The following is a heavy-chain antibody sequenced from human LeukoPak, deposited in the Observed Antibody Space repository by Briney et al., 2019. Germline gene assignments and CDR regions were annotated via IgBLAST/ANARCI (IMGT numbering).Heavy chain of an antibody. J-gene: IGHJ4*02. D-gene: IGHD6-19*01. V-gene: IGHV3-30*02. CDR1: GFTFSSYG. CDR3: AKDLNSVAGPWTQFDY. CDR2: IRYDGSNK. Sequence: GGSLRLSCAASGFTFSSYGMHWVRQAPGKGLEWVAFIRYDGSNKYYADSVKGRFTISRDNAKNSLYLQMNSLRAEDTALYYCAKDLNSVAGPWTQFDYWGQGTLVTVSS.